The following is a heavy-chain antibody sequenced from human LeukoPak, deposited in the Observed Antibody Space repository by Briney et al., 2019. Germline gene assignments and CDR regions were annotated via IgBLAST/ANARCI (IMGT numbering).Heavy chain of an antibody. Sequence: SETLSLTCAVYGGSFSGYYWSWIRQPPGKGLEWIGEINHSGSTNYNPSLKSRVTISVDTSKNQFSLKLSSVTAADTAVYYCARDTYYDFWSGSYLHYFDYWGQGTLVTVSS. J-gene: IGHJ4*02. V-gene: IGHV4-34*01. CDR1: GGSFSGYY. CDR2: INHSGST. CDR3: ARDTYYDFWSGSYLHYFDY. D-gene: IGHD3-3*01.